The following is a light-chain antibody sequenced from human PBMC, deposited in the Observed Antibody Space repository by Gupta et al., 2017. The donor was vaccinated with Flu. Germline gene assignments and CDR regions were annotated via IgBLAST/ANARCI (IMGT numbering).Light chain of an antibody. CDR2: DAS. CDR3: QQRYVWPPLT. CDR1: QSVGRF. J-gene: IGKJ4*01. Sequence: ATLSLSPGERATLSCRASQSVGRFLAWYQQKPGQAPRLLIYDASNRAPGIPARFSGSGSGTDFTLTISSLEPEDFAVYYCQQRYVWPPLTFGGGTKVEIK. V-gene: IGKV3-11*01.